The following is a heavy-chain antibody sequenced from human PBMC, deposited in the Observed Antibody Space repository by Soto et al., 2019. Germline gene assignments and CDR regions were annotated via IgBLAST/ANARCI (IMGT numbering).Heavy chain of an antibody. CDR3: AREWVTMVRGVIYSYYGMDL. D-gene: IGHD3-10*01. Sequence: SQTLSLTCAISGDSVSSNSGAWIWIRQSPSRGLEWLGRTYYRSKWYNDYAISVKSRITINPDTSKNQFSLQLNSVTPEDTAVYYCAREWVTMVRGVIYSYYGMDLWGQGTTVTVSS. J-gene: IGHJ6*02. CDR1: GDSVSSNSGA. V-gene: IGHV6-1*01. CDR2: TYYRSKWYN.